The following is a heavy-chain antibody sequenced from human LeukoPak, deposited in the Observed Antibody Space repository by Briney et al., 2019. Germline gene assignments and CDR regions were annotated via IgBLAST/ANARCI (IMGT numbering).Heavy chain of an antibody. V-gene: IGHV3-23*01. CDR3: VRDDSFIPF. CDR1: GFTFSTYA. J-gene: IGHJ4*02. Sequence: GGTLRLSCAACGFTFSTYAMTWVRQAPGKGREGVSSISDSYCTTYYTDFVKGRCTISRDNSKNTVPLESNTLRAGNTAVYFCVRDDSFIPFWGWGALVTVSS. CDR2: ISDSYCTT. D-gene: IGHD2-21*01.